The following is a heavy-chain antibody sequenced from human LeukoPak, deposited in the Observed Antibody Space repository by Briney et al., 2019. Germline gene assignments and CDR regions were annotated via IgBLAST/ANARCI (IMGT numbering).Heavy chain of an antibody. J-gene: IGHJ4*02. Sequence: ASVKVSCKASGYTFTSYDINWVRQATGQGLEWTGWMNPNSGNTGYAQKFQGRVTMTRNTSISTAYMELSSLRSEDTAVYYCAGAGSSGYYRDFDYWGQGTLVTVSS. D-gene: IGHD3-22*01. CDR2: MNPNSGNT. V-gene: IGHV1-8*01. CDR3: AGAGSSGYYRDFDY. CDR1: GYTFTSYD.